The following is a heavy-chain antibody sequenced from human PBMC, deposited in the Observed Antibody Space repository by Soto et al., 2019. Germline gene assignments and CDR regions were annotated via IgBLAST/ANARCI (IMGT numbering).Heavy chain of an antibody. CDR2: ISYDGSNK. CDR3: ARPQGVFYYYYGMDV. J-gene: IGHJ6*02. Sequence: QVQLVESGGGVVQPGRSLRLSCAASGFTFSSYAMHWVCQAPGKGLEWVAVISYDGSNKYYADSVKGRFTISRDNSKNTLYLQMNSLRAEDTAVYYCARPQGVFYYYYGMDVWGQGTTVTVSS. V-gene: IGHV3-30-3*01. D-gene: IGHD3-16*01. CDR1: GFTFSSYA.